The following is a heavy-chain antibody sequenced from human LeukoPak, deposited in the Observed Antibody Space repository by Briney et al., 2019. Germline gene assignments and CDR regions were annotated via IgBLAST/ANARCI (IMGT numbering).Heavy chain of an antibody. Sequence: SETLSLTCAVSGGSISSSNWWSWVRQPPGKGLEWIGEIYHSGSTNYNPSVKSRVTMSVDTSKKQFSLNLSSLTAADTAVYYCARGGTAVVTPYAFDIWGQGTMVTVSS. CDR3: ARGGTAVVTPYAFDI. D-gene: IGHD4-23*01. CDR1: GGSISSSNW. J-gene: IGHJ3*02. CDR2: IYHSGST. V-gene: IGHV4-4*02.